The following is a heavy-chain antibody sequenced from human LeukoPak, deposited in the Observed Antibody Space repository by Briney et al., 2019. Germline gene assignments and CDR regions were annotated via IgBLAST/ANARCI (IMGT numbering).Heavy chain of an antibody. J-gene: IGHJ3*02. Sequence: PGGSLRLSCVASGFTFSSCSLNWVRQAPGKGLEWVSYISNSGSTIYYADSVKGRFTISRDNAKNSLYLQMNSLRAEDTAVYYCASKGQWDQRAFDIWGQGTMVTVPS. CDR3: ASKGQWDQRAFDI. V-gene: IGHV3-48*04. D-gene: IGHD1-26*01. CDR2: ISNSGSTI. CDR1: GFTFSSCS.